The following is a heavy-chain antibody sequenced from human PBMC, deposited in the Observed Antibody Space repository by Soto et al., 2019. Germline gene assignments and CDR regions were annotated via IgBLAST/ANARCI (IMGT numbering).Heavy chain of an antibody. D-gene: IGHD2-21*02. CDR1: GFSLTTGPAG. CDR2: IYWDDDR. Sequence: QITLKESGPSLLKPTQTLTLTCTFSGFSLTTGPAGVGWIRQPPGKALEWLALIYWDDDRRYSPFLKSRLTINKDTSKDQVVLTMTNMDPVDTGTYYCVHTRGGGNSACFDAWGQGTLVTVSS. V-gene: IGHV2-5*02. CDR3: VHTRGGGNSACFDA. J-gene: IGHJ5*02.